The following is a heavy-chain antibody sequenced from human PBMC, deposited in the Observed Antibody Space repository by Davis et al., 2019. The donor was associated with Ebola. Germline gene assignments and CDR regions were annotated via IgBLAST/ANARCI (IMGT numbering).Heavy chain of an antibody. J-gene: IGHJ4*02. CDR1: GFTFSSYA. Sequence: PGGSLRLSCAASGFTFSSYAMSWVRQAPGKGLEWVSVISGSGGSTYYADSVKGRFTISRDNSKNTLYLQMNSLRAEDTAVYYCVDVVVIATRRGYWGQGTLVTVSS. D-gene: IGHD2-21*01. CDR3: VDVVVIATRRGY. CDR2: ISGSGGST. V-gene: IGHV3-23*01.